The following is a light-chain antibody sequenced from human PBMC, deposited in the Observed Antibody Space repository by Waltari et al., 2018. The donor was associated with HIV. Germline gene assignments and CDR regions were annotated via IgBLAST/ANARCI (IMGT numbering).Light chain of an antibody. J-gene: IGLJ2*01. CDR1: NSNIGSNH. CDR2: KNN. CDR3: AAWDDRLNLV. V-gene: IGLV1-47*01. Sequence: QSVLTQPPSASGTPGQRATISCFGSNSNIGSNHVYLYHQLPGKAPKLLIYKNNRRTSGVPARFSGSKSGTSASLAISGLRSEDEADYYCAAWDDRLNLVFGGGTKLTVL.